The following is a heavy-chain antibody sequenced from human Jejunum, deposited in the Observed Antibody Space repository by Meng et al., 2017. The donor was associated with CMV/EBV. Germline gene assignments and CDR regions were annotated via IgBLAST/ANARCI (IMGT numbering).Heavy chain of an antibody. CDR2: ISYDGSNK. V-gene: IGHV3-30-3*02. CDR1: FTTYA. Sequence: FTTYAMHWVRQAPGKGLEWVAVISYDGSNKYYADSVKGRFTISRDNSNNTLYLQMNGLRAEDTAKYYCAKATDIVVVVAAYGLDVWGQGTTVTVSS. CDR3: AKATDIVVVVAAYGLDV. D-gene: IGHD2-15*01. J-gene: IGHJ6*02.